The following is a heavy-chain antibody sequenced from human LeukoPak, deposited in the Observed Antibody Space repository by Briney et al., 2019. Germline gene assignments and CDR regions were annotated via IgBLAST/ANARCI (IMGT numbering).Heavy chain of an antibody. D-gene: IGHD3-10*01. CDR3: ARVTAITMVRGVIVQPPDY. J-gene: IGHJ4*02. Sequence: PGGSLRLSCAASGFTFSDYYMSWIHQAPGKGLEWVSYISSSGSTIYYADSVKGRFTISRDNAKNSLYLQMNSLRAEDTAVYYCARVTAITMVRGVIVQPPDYWGQGTLVTVSS. CDR1: GFTFSDYY. CDR2: ISSSGSTI. V-gene: IGHV3-11*04.